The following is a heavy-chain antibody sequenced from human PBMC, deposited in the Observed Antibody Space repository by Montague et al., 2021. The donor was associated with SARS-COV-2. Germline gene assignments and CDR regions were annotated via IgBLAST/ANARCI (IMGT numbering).Heavy chain of an antibody. CDR3: ARGLGANLDY. D-gene: IGHD1-26*01. CDR1: RGFINNYY. Sequence: SETLSLTCTVSRGFINNYYWNWVRQSPDKGLEWIVFVFYTGLNKYNPSLESRVTISLDTSGNHFSLRLTSVTAADTAVYFCARGLGANLDYWGQGILVTV. CDR2: VFYTGLN. J-gene: IGHJ4*02. V-gene: IGHV4-59*12.